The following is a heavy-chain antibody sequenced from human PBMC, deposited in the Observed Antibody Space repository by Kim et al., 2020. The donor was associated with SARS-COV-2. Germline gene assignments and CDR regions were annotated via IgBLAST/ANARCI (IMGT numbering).Heavy chain of an antibody. CDR2: INRSGGGT. V-gene: IGHV1-46*01. D-gene: IGHD3-16*01. Sequence: ASVKVSCKASGSTFTFYSMHWVRQAPGQGLEWMGMINRSGGGTNYAQKFQGRVTMTGDTSTNTVYMELSSLRSDDTAVYYCAKEGGHWGQGTLVTVSS. CDR3: AKEGGH. CDR1: GSTFTFYS. J-gene: IGHJ4*02.